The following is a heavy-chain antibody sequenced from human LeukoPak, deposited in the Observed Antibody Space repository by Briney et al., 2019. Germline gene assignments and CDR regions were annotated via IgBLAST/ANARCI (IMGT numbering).Heavy chain of an antibody. V-gene: IGHV3-74*01. CDR3: ARTGRVWYSNRGYWSDP. D-gene: IGHD4-11*01. CDR2: INSDGSST. CDR1: GFTFSSYW. J-gene: IGHJ5*02. Sequence: PGGSLRLSCAASGFTFSSYWMHWVRQAPGKGLVWVSCINSDGSSTSYADSVKGRFTISRDNAKNTLYLQMNSLRAEDTAVYYCARTGRVWYSNRGYWSDPWGQGTLVTVSS.